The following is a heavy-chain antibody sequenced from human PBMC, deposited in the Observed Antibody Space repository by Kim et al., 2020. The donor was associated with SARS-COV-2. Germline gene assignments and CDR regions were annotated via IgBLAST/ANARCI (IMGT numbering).Heavy chain of an antibody. CDR1: GGSISSSNW. CDR3: ARGYGSGSYYDFWGFDY. D-gene: IGHD3-10*01. CDR2: IYHSGST. V-gene: IGHV4-4*02. Sequence: LRRTLSLTCAVSGGSISSSNWWSWVRQPPGKGLEWIGEIYHSGSTNYNPSLKSRVTISVDKSKNQFSLKLSSVTAADTAVYYCARGYGSGSYYDFWGFDYWGQGTLVTVSS. J-gene: IGHJ4*02.